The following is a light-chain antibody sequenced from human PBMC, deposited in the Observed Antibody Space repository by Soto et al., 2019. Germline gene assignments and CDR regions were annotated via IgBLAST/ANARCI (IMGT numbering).Light chain of an antibody. J-gene: IGKJ1*01. V-gene: IGKV1-5*01. Sequence: DIPMTQSPSTLSASVGDRVTISCRASQSISTWLAWYQQKPGKAPNLLIYDASTLESGVPSRFSGSGSGTQFTLTITSLQPDDTATYYCQQYNSYSWTFGQGTKVEIK. CDR3: QQYNSYSWT. CDR1: QSISTW. CDR2: DAS.